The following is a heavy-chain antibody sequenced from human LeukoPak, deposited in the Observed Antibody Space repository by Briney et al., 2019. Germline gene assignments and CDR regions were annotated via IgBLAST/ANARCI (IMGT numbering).Heavy chain of an antibody. CDR2: IFYTGST. D-gene: IGHD4-11*01. CDR1: GGSISGHF. CDR3: ARASIEFDYRLFDF. V-gene: IGHV4-4*07. J-gene: IGHJ4*02. Sequence: SETLSLTCTVSGGSISGHFWYWIRQPAGKGLEWIGRIFYTGSTNYNPSLKSRLTMSVETSKNQVSLKLNSVTAEDTAVYYCARASIEFDYRLFDFWGQGTLVAVSS.